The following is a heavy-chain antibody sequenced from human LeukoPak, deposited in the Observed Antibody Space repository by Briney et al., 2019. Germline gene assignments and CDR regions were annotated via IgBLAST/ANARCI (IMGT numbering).Heavy chain of an antibody. J-gene: IGHJ4*02. Sequence: SETLSLTCTVSGGSISSYYWSWIRQPAGKGLEWIGRISTSGSTNYNPSLKSRVTMSVDTSKNQFSLKLSSVTAADTAVYYCARSVEVSLLWFGDLSPESYYFDYWGQGTLVTVSS. D-gene: IGHD3-10*01. V-gene: IGHV4-4*07. CDR3: ARSVEVSLLWFGDLSPESYYFDY. CDR2: ISTSGST. CDR1: GGSISSYY.